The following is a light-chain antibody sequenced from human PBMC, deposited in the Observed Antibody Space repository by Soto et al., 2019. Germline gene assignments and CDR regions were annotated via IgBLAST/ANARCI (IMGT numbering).Light chain of an antibody. V-gene: IGKV3-20*01. CDR3: QQSYITPVT. Sequence: EIVMTQSPGTLSLSPGERATLSCRASQSVSNNYLAWYQQKPGQAPRLLIYGASNRATGIPDRFSGSGSETDFTLTISSLQHEDFATYSCQQSYITPVTFGQGTKVDIK. J-gene: IGKJ1*01. CDR2: GAS. CDR1: QSVSNNY.